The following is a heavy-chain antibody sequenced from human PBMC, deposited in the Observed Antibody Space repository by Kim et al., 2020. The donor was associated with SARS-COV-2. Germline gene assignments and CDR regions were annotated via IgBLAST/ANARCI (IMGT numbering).Heavy chain of an antibody. CDR2: INHSGST. D-gene: IGHD3-3*01. J-gene: IGHJ6*03. CDR1: GGSFSGYY. V-gene: IGHV4-34*01. CDR3: ARGRGNILRFLEWLLYLYYYYYYMDV. Sequence: SETLSLTCAVYGGSFSGYYWSWIRQPPGKGLEWIGEINHSGSTNYNPSLKSRVTISVDTSKNQFSLKLSSVTAADTAVYYCARGRGNILRFLEWLLYLYYYYYYMDVWGKGTTVTVSS.